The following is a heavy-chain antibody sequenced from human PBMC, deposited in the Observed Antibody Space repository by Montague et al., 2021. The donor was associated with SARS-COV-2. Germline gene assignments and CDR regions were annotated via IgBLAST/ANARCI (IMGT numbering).Heavy chain of an antibody. CDR3: ARHGGDILTGYYKFWWFDP. CDR1: GYSFTSYW. Sequence: RVSCKGSGYSFTSYWISWVRQMPGKGLEWMGRIDPSDSYTNYSPSFQGHVTISADKSISTAYLQWSSLKASDTAMYYCARHGGDILTGYYKFWWFDPWGQGTLVNVSS. V-gene: IGHV5-10-1*01. D-gene: IGHD3-9*01. J-gene: IGHJ5*02. CDR2: IDPSDSYT.